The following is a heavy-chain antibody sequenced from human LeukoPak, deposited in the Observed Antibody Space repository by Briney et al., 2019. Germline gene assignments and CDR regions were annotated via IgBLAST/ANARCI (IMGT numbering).Heavy chain of an antibody. V-gene: IGHV4-59*08. J-gene: IGHJ4*02. CDR3: ARQGLYFDWFDLDY. D-gene: IGHD3-9*01. CDR1: GGSISSYY. Sequence: SETLSLTCTVSGGSISSYYWSWIRQPPGKGLEWIGYIYYSGSTNYNPSLESRVTISVDTSKNQFSLKLSSVTAADTAVYYCARQGLYFDWFDLDYWGQGTLVTVSS. CDR2: IYYSGST.